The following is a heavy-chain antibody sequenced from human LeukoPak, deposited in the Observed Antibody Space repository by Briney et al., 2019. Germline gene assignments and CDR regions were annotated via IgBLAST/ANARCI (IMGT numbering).Heavy chain of an antibody. Sequence: GGSLRLSCAASGFTFSSYAMSWVRQAPGKGLEWVSVISGSGGSTFYADSVKSRFTISRDNSKNTLYLQMNSLRAEDTAVYYCASAPYSSGWYSFDYWGQGTLVTVSS. J-gene: IGHJ4*02. CDR3: ASAPYSSGWYSFDY. CDR2: ISGSGGST. CDR1: GFTFSSYA. D-gene: IGHD6-19*01. V-gene: IGHV3-23*01.